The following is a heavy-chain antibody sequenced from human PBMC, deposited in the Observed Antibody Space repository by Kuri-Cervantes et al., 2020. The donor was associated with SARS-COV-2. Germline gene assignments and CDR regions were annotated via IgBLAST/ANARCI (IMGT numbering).Heavy chain of an antibody. CDR1: GFTFSSYG. Sequence: GESLKISCAASGFTFSSYGMHWVRQAPGKGLEWVSSISSSSSYIYYADSVKGRFTISRDNSKNTLYLQMNSLRAEDTAVYYCARDLRLGKSLDYWGQGTLVTVSS. V-gene: IGHV3-21*01. D-gene: IGHD7-27*01. CDR3: ARDLRLGKSLDY. J-gene: IGHJ4*02. CDR2: ISSSSSYI.